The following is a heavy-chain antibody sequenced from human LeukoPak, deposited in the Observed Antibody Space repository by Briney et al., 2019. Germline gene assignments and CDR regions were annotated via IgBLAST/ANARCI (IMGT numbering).Heavy chain of an antibody. V-gene: IGHV4-30-4*01. CDR1: GGSISSGDYY. CDR2: IYYNGST. J-gene: IGHJ4*02. Sequence: SETLSLTCTVSGGSISSGDYYWGWIRQPPGKGLEWIGYIYYNGSTYYNPSLKSLITISVDTSKNQFSLKLSSVTAAATAVYYCASLVVVAAIGGYFDYWGQGTLVTVSS. CDR3: ASLVVVAAIGGYFDY. D-gene: IGHD2-15*01.